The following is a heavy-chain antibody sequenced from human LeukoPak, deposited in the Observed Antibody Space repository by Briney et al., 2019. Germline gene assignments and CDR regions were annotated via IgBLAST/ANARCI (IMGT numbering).Heavy chain of an antibody. CDR3: ARNPSRVDY. J-gene: IGHJ4*02. CDR1: GFTFSSYE. D-gene: IGHD1-14*01. Sequence: GGSLRLSCAASGFTFSSYEMNWVRQAPGKGLEWASYISSSGSTIYYADSVKGRFTISRDNAKNSLYLQMNSLRAEDTAVYYCARNPSRVDYWGQGTLVTVSS. V-gene: IGHV3-48*03. CDR2: ISSSGSTI.